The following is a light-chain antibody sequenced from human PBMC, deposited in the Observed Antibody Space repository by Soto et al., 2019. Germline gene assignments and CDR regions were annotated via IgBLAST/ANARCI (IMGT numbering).Light chain of an antibody. CDR2: DTS. V-gene: IGKV3-15*01. CDR1: QGIGDT. J-gene: IGKJ4*01. CDR3: QPYNNWPLT. Sequence: EVVMRQSPATLSASPGEGATLSCRASQGIGDTLAWYQHKPGQTPRLLIYDTSTRATGVLTRFSGSRSGAEFTLTINSLQSEDFAVYYCQPYNNWPLTFGGGTKVDIK.